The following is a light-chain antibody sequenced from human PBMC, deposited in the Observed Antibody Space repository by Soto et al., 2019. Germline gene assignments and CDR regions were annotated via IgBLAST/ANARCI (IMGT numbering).Light chain of an antibody. CDR1: QSVSSSY. CDR2: GAS. V-gene: IGKV3-20*01. CDR3: QQYVRSPWT. J-gene: IGKJ1*01. Sequence: ENVLTQSPGTLSLSRGERATVXXRASQSVSSSYLAWYQQKPGQAPRVXIYGASSRATGIPDRFSGSGSGTDFTLTISRLEPEDFAVYYCQQYVRSPWTFGQGTKVDIK.